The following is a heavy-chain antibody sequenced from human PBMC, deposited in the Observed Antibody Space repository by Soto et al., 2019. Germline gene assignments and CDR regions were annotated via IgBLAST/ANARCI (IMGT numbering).Heavy chain of an antibody. V-gene: IGHV3-23*01. J-gene: IGHJ4*02. CDR2: ISGSGAGT. D-gene: IGHD3-22*01. Sequence: GGSLRLSCAASGFTFSSYAMSWVRQAQGKGLEWVSDISGSGAGTYHAVSVKGRFSISRDNSKNTLYLQMNSLRAEDTAEHYCAKLPNANYYDSRGYGYCGQGTLVTVSS. CDR1: GFTFSSYA. CDR3: AKLPNANYYDSRGYGY.